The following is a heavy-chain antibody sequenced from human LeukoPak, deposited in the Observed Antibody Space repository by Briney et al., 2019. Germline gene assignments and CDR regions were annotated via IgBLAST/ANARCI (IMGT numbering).Heavy chain of an antibody. J-gene: IGHJ6*02. Sequence: GGSLRLSCAASGFTFSSYGMPWVRQAPGKGLEWVAVIWYDGSNKYYADSVKGRFTISRDNSKNTLYLQMNSLRAEDTAVYYCARDLYYYDSSGYIYGMDVWGQGTTVTVSS. CDR1: GFTFSSYG. CDR3: ARDLYYYDSSGYIYGMDV. V-gene: IGHV3-33*01. CDR2: IWYDGSNK. D-gene: IGHD3-22*01.